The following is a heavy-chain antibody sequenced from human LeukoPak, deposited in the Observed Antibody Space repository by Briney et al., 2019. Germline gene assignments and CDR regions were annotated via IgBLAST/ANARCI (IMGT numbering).Heavy chain of an antibody. Sequence: SETLSLTCAVYGGSFSGYYWRWIRQPPGKGLEWIGEINHSGSTNYNPSLKSRVTISVDTSKNQFSLKLSSVTAADTAVYYCARGRVERATRRSYYFDYWGQGTLVTVSS. CDR3: ARGRVERATRRSYYFDY. D-gene: IGHD5-24*01. J-gene: IGHJ4*02. CDR2: INHSGST. CDR1: GGSFSGYY. V-gene: IGHV4-34*01.